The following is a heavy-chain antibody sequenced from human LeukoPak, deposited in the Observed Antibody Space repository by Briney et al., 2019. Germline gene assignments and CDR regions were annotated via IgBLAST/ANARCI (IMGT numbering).Heavy chain of an antibody. D-gene: IGHD6-6*01. CDR1: GGSFSGYY. Sequence: WETLSLTCAVYGGSFSGYYWSWVRQPPGKGRKWIGEINHSGSTNYNPSLTSRVTISVDTSKNQFSLKLSPVTAADTAVYYCARGDTVAARPGSFDYWGQGTLVTVSS. V-gene: IGHV4-34*01. J-gene: IGHJ4*02. CDR2: INHSGST. CDR3: ARGDTVAARPGSFDY.